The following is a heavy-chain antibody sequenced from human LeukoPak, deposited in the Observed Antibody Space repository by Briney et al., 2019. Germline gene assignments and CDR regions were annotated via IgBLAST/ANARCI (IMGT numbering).Heavy chain of an antibody. CDR1: GFTFSTYT. J-gene: IGHJ4*02. CDR2: IYGSGGAS. V-gene: IGHV3-23*01. D-gene: IGHD1-14*01. CDR3: AKDLRKDGIWDIDY. Sequence: GGSLRLTCPASGFTFSTYTMNWVRQAPGKGLEWVSGIYGSGGASFYADSVKGRFTISRDNSQNTVFLQMDSLRDEDTALYYCAKDLRKDGIWDIDYWGQGTLVTVSS.